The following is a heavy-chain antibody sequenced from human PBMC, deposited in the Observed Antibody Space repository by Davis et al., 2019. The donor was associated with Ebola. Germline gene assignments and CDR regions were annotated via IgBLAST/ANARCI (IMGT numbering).Heavy chain of an antibody. CDR2: FYDSGST. D-gene: IGHD3-22*01. CDR1: GGSISRSFYY. J-gene: IGHJ4*02. Sequence: SETLSLTCTVSGGSISRSFYYWGWIRQPPGKGLEWIGSFYDSGSTNYNPSLKSRVTISVDTSKNQFSLKLSSVTAADTAVYYCARKGASYYYDSSGYYGYYYFDYWGQGTLVTVSS. CDR3: ARKGASYYYDSSGYYGYYYFDY. V-gene: IGHV4-39*07.